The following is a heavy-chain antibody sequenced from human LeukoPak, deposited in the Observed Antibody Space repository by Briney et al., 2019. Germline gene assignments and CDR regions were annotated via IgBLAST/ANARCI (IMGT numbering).Heavy chain of an antibody. Sequence: GGSLRLSCAASGFTFSASWMTWVRQAPGRGLEWVANVDPDANTKNCLDSVKGRFTISRDNARNSLYLQMNSLRAEDTAIYYCARDPAYGALDYWGQGTLVTVSS. CDR1: GFTFSASW. J-gene: IGHJ4*02. V-gene: IGHV3-7*01. CDR2: VDPDANTK. D-gene: IGHD4-17*01. CDR3: ARDPAYGALDY.